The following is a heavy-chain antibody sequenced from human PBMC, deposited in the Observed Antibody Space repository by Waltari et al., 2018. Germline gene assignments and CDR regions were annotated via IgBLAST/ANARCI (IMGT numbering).Heavy chain of an antibody. CDR1: GFTFSSYE. J-gene: IGHJ4*02. D-gene: IGHD1-7*01. CDR3: ARKVYGTTYFDY. V-gene: IGHV3-48*03. CDR2: IVNGGTTT. Sequence: DVQMVESGGGLVRPGGSLRLCCVGSGFTFSSYEMNWVRQVPGKGLEWVSYIVNGGTTTYYADSVQGRFTISRDDAKNSLYMQMNSLGVEDTALYYCARKVYGTTYFDYWGQGTLVAVSS.